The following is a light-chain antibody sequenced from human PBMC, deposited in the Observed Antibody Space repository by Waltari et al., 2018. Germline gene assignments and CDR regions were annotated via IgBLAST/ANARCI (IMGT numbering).Light chain of an antibody. Sequence: QSLIHSDGNTYFNWLQQRAGESPSRLIYKVSKREAGGPDRFSGSGSGTDFTQKSSRVEAEDVGFYYWMQSTQWPRTFGQGTKVEIK. J-gene: IGKJ1*01. V-gene: IGKV2-30*02. CDR3: MQSTQWPRT. CDR2: KVS. CDR1: QSLIHSDGNTY.